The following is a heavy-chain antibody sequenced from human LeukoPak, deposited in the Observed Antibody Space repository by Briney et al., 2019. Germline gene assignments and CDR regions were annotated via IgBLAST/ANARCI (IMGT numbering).Heavy chain of an antibody. CDR1: GYTLTELS. Sequence: ASVKVSCKVSGYTLTELSMHWVRQAPGKGLEWMGGFDPEDGETIYAQKFQGRVTMTEDTSTDTAYMELSSLRSEDTAVYYCATPPYYYGSGSYQNDYWGQGTLVTVSS. J-gene: IGHJ4*02. CDR3: ATPPYYYGSGSYQNDY. V-gene: IGHV1-24*01. CDR2: FDPEDGET. D-gene: IGHD3-10*01.